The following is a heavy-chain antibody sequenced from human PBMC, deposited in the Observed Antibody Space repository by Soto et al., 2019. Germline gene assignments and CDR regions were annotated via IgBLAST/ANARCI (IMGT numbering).Heavy chain of an antibody. J-gene: IGHJ3*01. V-gene: IGHV3-53*01. CDR2: LYASDST. CDR3: ATTVTRLIAFDV. D-gene: IGHD4-17*01. Sequence: HPGGSLRLSCAASGFTVSSHYMSWVRQTPGKGLEWVSILYASDSTFYADSVEGRFTISSDNSKNTVYLQLNSLRAEDTAVYYCATTVTRLIAFDVWGQGTMVTVSS. CDR1: GFTVSSHY.